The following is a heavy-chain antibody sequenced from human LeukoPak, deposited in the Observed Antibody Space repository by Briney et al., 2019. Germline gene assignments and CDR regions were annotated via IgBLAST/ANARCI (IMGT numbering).Heavy chain of an antibody. CDR1: GGSISSSSYY. V-gene: IGHV4-39*01. J-gene: IGHJ6*02. Sequence: SETLSLTCTVSGGSISSSSYYWGWIRQPPGKGLEWIGSIYYSGSTYYNPSLKSRVTISVGTSKNQFSLQLNSVTPEDTAIYYCVGGGTSVAGMDVWGQGTTVTVSS. CDR3: VGGGTSVAGMDV. CDR2: IYYSGST. D-gene: IGHD1-1*01.